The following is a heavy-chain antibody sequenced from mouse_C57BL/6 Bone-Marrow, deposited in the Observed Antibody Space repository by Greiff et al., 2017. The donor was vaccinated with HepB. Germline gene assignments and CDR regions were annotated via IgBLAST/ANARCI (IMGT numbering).Heavy chain of an antibody. D-gene: IGHD1-1*01. CDR2: IRNKANGYTT. CDR3: ARGFTTVVAEDFDY. CDR1: GFTFTDYY. V-gene: IGHV7-3*01. Sequence: DVKLVESGGGLVQPGGSLSLSCAASGFTFTDYYMSWVRQPPGKALEWLGFIRNKANGYTTEYSASVKGRFTISRDNSQSILYLQMNALRAEDSATYYCARGFTTVVAEDFDYWGQGTTLTVSS. J-gene: IGHJ2*01.